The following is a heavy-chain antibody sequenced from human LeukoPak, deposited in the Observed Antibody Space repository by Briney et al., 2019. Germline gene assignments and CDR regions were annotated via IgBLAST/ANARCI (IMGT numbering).Heavy chain of an antibody. J-gene: IGHJ4*02. Sequence: GGSLRLSCAATGFTFNTYTMNWVRQAPGKGLEWVSYISGSSGIIDYADSVRGRFTISRDNAKNSLYLQMNSLRAEDTAIYYCAIGPYDSIGYHFDYWGQGTLVTVSS. V-gene: IGHV3-48*01. CDR2: ISGSSGII. CDR1: GFTFNTYT. D-gene: IGHD3-22*01. CDR3: AIGPYDSIGYHFDY.